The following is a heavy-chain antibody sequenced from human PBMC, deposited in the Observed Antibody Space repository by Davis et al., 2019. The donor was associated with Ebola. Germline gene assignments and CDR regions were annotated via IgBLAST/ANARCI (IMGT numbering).Heavy chain of an antibody. V-gene: IGHV1-2*06. CDR1: GYTFSGNY. D-gene: IGHD4-17*01. J-gene: IGHJ4*02. Sequence: ASVKVSCKASGYTFSGNYIQWVRQAPGQGLEWMGRINPNSGGTNYAQKFQGRVTMTRDTSTSTAYMELSSLRSEDTAVYYCARGLTPHDDYGAGDWGQGTLVTVSS. CDR2: INPNSGGT. CDR3: ARGLTPHDDYGAGD.